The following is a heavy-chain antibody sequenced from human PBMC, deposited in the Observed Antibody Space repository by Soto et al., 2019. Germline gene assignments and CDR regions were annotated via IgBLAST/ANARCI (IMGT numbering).Heavy chain of an antibody. D-gene: IGHD6-19*01. CDR1: GLTFSSCS. CDR3: ASSYSSGWYRNY. Sequence: PGGSLILSCAASGLTFSSCSMNWVRQAPGKGLEWVSSISSSSSYIYYADSVKGRFTISRDNAKNSLYLQMNSLRAEDTAVYYCASSYSSGWYRNYWGQGTLVTVSS. V-gene: IGHV3-21*01. J-gene: IGHJ4*02. CDR2: ISSSSSYI.